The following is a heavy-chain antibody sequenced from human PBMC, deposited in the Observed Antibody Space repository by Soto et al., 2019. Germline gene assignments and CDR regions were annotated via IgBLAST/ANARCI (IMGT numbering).Heavy chain of an antibody. Sequence: EVQLVESGGGLVQPGGSLRLSCAASEFTFSSSSMNWVRQAPGKGLEWVSYISSGSSSIYYADSVKGRFTISRDNTKNARCEQMNIMIDEDTAVEYCAKGRKRDGALDSWGQGTLVTVSS. CDR2: ISSGSSSI. CDR3: AKGRKRDGALDS. CDR1: EFTFSSSS. V-gene: IGHV3-48*02. D-gene: IGHD1-26*01. J-gene: IGHJ4*02.